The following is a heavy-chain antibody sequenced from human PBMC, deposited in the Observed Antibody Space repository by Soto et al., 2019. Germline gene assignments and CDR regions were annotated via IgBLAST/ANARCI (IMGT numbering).Heavy chain of an antibody. Sequence: GGSLRLSCAASGFTVSSHFMSWVRQAPGKGLEWVSVTYSGGSTYYADSVKGRFTTSRDNSKNTLYLQMKSLRAEDTAVYYCARDLNNYDSSGYYYWCPGALVNVSS. J-gene: IGHJ4*02. CDR3: ARDLNNYDSSGYYY. CDR1: GFTVSSHF. D-gene: IGHD3-22*01. CDR2: TYSGGST. V-gene: IGHV3-66*01.